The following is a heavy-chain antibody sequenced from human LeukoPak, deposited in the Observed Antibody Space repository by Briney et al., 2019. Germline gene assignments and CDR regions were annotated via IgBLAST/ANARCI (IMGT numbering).Heavy chain of an antibody. Sequence: GGSLRRSCAASGFTFNNYGLHWVRQAPGKGLEWVAVIWPDGSNKYYAGSVKGRFTISRDDSKNALYLQMNSLRAEDSAVYYCARASGSFDYWGQGTLVTVSS. J-gene: IGHJ4*02. CDR3: ARASGSFDY. CDR2: IWPDGSNK. D-gene: IGHD1-26*01. CDR1: GFTFNNYG. V-gene: IGHV3-33*01.